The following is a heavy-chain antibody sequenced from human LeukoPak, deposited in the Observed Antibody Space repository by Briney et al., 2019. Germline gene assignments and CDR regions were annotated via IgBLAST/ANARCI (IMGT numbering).Heavy chain of an antibody. CDR2: ISGSGGST. V-gene: IGHV3-23*01. CDR1: GFTFSNYA. D-gene: IGHD3-22*01. J-gene: IGHJ3*02. Sequence: GGSLRLSCAASGFTFSNYAMGWVRQAPGKGLEWVSAISGSGGSTYYADSVKGRFTISRDNSKNTLYLQMNSLRAEDTAVYYCAKGGYDSSGYYFVDAFDIWGQGTMVTVSS. CDR3: AKGGYDSSGYYFVDAFDI.